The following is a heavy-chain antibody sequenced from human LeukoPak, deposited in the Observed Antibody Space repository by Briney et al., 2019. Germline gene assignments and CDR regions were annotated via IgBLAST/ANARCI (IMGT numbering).Heavy chain of an antibody. CDR1: GGSISTYY. V-gene: IGHV4-59*01. D-gene: IGHD2-15*01. Sequence: TLSLTCTVSGGSISTYYWSWIRQPPGKGLEWIGYIYYSGSTNYNPSLDSRVTISVDTSKNQFSLKLTSVTAADTAVYYCARVPHDSDYYYGMDVWGQGTTVTVSS. CDR2: IYYSGST. J-gene: IGHJ6*02. CDR3: ARVPHDSDYYYGMDV.